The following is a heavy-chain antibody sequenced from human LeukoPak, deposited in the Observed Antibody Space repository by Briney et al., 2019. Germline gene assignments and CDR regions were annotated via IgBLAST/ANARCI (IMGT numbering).Heavy chain of an antibody. Sequence: SETLSLTCTLSGGSISSGDYYWSWIRQPPGKGLEWIGYIYYSGSNYYNPSLKSRVTISVDTSKNQFSLKLSSVTAADTAVYYCARADRRMVRGVIIDYFDYWGQGTLVTVSS. J-gene: IGHJ4*02. CDR1: GGSISSGDYY. D-gene: IGHD3-10*01. CDR3: ARADRRMVRGVIIDYFDY. CDR2: IYYSGSN. V-gene: IGHV4-30-4*01.